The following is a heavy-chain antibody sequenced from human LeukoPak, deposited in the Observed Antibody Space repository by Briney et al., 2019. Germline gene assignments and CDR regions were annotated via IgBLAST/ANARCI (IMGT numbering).Heavy chain of an antibody. J-gene: IGHJ4*02. CDR3: ARSSGLYGGNSAFDC. Sequence: GASVKVSCKASGYTFTDYYTHWVRQAPGQGLEWMGWINPNTAGTNYAQKFQGRVTMTRDTSISTAYMELSRLRSDETAVYYCARSSGLYGGNSAFDCWGEGPRVTVSS. CDR1: GYTFTDYY. D-gene: IGHD4-23*01. V-gene: IGHV1-2*02. CDR2: INPNTAGT.